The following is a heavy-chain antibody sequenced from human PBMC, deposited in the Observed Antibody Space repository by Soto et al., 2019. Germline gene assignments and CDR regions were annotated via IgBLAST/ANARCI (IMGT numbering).Heavy chain of an antibody. V-gene: IGHV4-30-2*01. CDR3: ARTYSSSLRWFDY. CDR1: GGSISSGGYS. J-gene: IGHJ4*02. CDR2: IYHSGST. Sequence: SETLSLTCTVSGGSISSGGYSWSWIRQPPGKGLEWIGYIYHSGSTYYNPSLKSRVTISVDRSKNQFSLKLSSVTAADTAVYYCARTYSSSLRWFDYWGQGTLVTVSS. D-gene: IGHD6-13*01.